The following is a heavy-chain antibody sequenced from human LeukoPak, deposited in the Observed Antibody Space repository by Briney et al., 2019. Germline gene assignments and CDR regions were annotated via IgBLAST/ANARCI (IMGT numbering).Heavy chain of an antibody. V-gene: IGHV3-66*02. CDR2: IYSGGST. D-gene: IGHD6-13*01. J-gene: IGHJ5*02. CDR1: GFTVSSNY. Sequence: GGSLRLSCAASGFTVSSNYMSWVRQAPGKGLEWVSVIYSGGSTYYADSVKGRFTISRDNSKNTLYLQMNSLRAEDTAVYYCARVQGTLSSWYRRGWFDPWGQGTLVTVSS. CDR3: ARVQGTLSSWYRRGWFDP.